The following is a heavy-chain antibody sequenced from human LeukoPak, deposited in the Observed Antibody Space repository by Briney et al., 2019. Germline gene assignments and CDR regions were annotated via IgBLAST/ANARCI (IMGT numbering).Heavy chain of an antibody. CDR3: AREDNSNWNIDY. D-gene: IGHD1-1*01. J-gene: IGHJ4*02. CDR2: ITTSGSTI. CDR1: GFTFSDSY. Sequence: PGGSLRLSCAASGFTFSDSYMTWIRQAPGKGLEWVSYITTSGSTIYADSLKGRFAISRDNAKNSLHLQTNSLRAEDTAVYYCAREDNSNWNIDYWGQGTLVTVFS. V-gene: IGHV3-11*04.